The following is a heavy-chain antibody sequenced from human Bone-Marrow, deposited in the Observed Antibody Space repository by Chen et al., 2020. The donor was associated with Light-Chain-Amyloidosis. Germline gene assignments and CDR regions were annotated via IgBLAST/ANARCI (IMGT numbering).Heavy chain of an antibody. CDR1: GYTFPNYW. Sequence: EVQLEQSGPEVKQPGESLKISCKGSGYTFPNYWIGWVRQMPGKGLEWMGVIYPDDSDARYSPSFEGQVTISADKSITTAYLQWRSLKASDTAMYYCARRRDGYNFDYWGQGTLVTVS. D-gene: IGHD5-12*01. J-gene: IGHJ4*02. CDR2: IYPDDSDA. V-gene: IGHV5-51*01. CDR3: ARRRDGYNFDY.